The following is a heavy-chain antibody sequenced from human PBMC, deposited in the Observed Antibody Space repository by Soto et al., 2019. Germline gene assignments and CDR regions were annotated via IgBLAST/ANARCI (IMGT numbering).Heavy chain of an antibody. CDR2: INGDGIST. Sequence: EVQLVESGGDLVQPGGSLRLSCAASGFTFSSYWMHWVRQDPEKGLVWVSRINGDGISTSYADSVKGRFTISRDNAKDTLYLHMNSLGAEDTAVCYCARISQGTYCRGGNCYSDYWGQGTLVTVSS. D-gene: IGHD2-15*01. V-gene: IGHV3-74*01. J-gene: IGHJ4*02. CDR3: ARISQGTYCRGGNCYSDY. CDR1: GFTFSSYW.